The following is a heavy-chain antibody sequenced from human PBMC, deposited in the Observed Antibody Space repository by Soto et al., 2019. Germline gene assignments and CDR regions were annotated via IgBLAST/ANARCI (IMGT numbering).Heavy chain of an antibody. Sequence: PSETLSLTCTVSGGSISSGGYYWSWIRQQPGKGLECIGYIYHSGSTYYNPSLKSRVTISVDRSKNQFSLKLSSVTAADTAVYYCARGPPLGYWGQGTLVTVSS. CDR3: ARGPPLGY. V-gene: IGHV4-30-2*01. J-gene: IGHJ4*02. CDR2: IYHSGST. CDR1: GGSISSGGYY.